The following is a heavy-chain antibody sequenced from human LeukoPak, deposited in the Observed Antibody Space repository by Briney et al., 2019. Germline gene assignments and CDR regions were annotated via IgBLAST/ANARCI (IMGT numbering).Heavy chain of an antibody. CDR1: GFTFSSYW. CDR3: TRAGFYYDSSPYYRPIDY. J-gene: IGHJ4*02. D-gene: IGHD3-22*01. V-gene: IGHV3-74*01. Sequence: GGSLRLSCAASGFTFSSYWMHWVRQAPGKGLVWVSHNSDGTFTTYADSVKGRFTISGDNAKNTLYLQMNSLRAEDTAVYYCTRAGFYYDSSPYYRPIDYWGQGSLVTVSS. CDR2: NSDGTFT.